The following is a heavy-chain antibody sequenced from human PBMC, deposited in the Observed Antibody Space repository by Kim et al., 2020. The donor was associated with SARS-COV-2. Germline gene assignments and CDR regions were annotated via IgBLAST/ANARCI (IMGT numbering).Heavy chain of an antibody. CDR3: ARARAMVRGNWFDP. Sequence: SETLSLTCTVSGGSISSYYWSWIRQPPGKGLEWIGYIYYSGSTNYNPSLKSRVTISVDTSKNQFSLKLSSVTAADTAVYYCARARAMVRGNWFDPWGLGT. D-gene: IGHD3-10*01. J-gene: IGHJ5*02. CDR1: GGSISSYY. CDR2: IYYSGST. V-gene: IGHV4-59*01.